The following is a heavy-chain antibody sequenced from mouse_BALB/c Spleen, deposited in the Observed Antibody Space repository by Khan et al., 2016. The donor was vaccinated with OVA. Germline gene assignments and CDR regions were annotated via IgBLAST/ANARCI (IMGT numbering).Heavy chain of an antibody. CDR2: IWGDGST. CDR1: GFSLNGYG. V-gene: IGHV2-6-7*01. J-gene: IGHJ4*01. CDR3: ARAYYGNYREAMCY. D-gene: IGHD2-10*01. Sequence: VELVESGPGLVAPSQSLSITCTVSGFSLNGYGVNWVRQPPGKGLEWLGMIWGDGSTDYNSVLKSRLSISKDKSKSQVFLKMNSLQTDDTAMYYCARAYYGNYREAMCYWGQGTSVTVSS.